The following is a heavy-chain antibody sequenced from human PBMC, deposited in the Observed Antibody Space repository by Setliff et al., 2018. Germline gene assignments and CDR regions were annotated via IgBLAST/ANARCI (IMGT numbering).Heavy chain of an antibody. D-gene: IGHD3-16*02. J-gene: IGHJ5*02. V-gene: IGHV4-38-2*01. Sequence: ASETLSLTCAVSGYSISSGYYWGWIRQPPGKGLEWIGSIYHSGSTYYNPSLKSRVTISVDTSKNQFSLKLSSVTAADTAVYYCARHGWGSYRFYSWFDPWGQGTLVTVSS. CDR2: IYHSGST. CDR1: GYSISSGYY. CDR3: ARHGWGSYRFYSWFDP.